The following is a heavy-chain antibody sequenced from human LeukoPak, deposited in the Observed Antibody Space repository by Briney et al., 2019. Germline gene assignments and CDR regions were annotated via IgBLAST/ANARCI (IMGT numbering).Heavy chain of an antibody. D-gene: IGHD5-18*01. V-gene: IGHV1-18*01. CDR1: GYSFTNYG. Sequence: ASVKVSCKASGYSFTNYGISWVRQAPGQGLEWMGWISPYNDNANYAQKLQGRVTMTTDTSTTTVYMEVRSLRSDDTAVYYCVGDLDTTMAARYLSESWGQGTLVTVSS. CDR3: VGDLDTTMAARYLSES. CDR2: ISPYNDNA. J-gene: IGHJ5*02.